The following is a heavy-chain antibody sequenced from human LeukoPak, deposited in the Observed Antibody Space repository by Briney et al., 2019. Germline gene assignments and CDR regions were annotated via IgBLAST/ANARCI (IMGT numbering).Heavy chain of an antibody. CDR3: AKDDPGPYFDWLLLGY. V-gene: IGHV3-30*02. Sequence: HPGGSLRLSCAASGFTFSSYGMHWVRQAPGKGLEWVAFIRYDGSNKYYADSVKGRFTISRDNSKNTLYLQMNSLRAEDTAVYYCAKDDPGPYFDWLLLGYWGQGTLVTVSS. CDR2: IRYDGSNK. D-gene: IGHD3-9*01. CDR1: GFTFSSYG. J-gene: IGHJ4*02.